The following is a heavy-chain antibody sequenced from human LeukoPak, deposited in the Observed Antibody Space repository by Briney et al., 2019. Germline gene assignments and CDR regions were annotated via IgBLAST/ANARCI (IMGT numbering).Heavy chain of an antibody. Sequence: ASVKVSCKASGYTFTSYDINWVGQAPGQGLEWMGWINPNSGGTNYAQKFQGRVTMTRDTSISTAYMELSRLRSDDTAVYYCARAPRGPYYDFWSGYINWGQGTLVTVSS. CDR2: INPNSGGT. V-gene: IGHV1-2*02. J-gene: IGHJ4*02. CDR1: GYTFTSYD. D-gene: IGHD3-3*01. CDR3: ARAPRGPYYDFWSGYIN.